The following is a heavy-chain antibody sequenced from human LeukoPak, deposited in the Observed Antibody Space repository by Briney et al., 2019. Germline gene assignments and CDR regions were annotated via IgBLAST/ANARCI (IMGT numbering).Heavy chain of an antibody. V-gene: IGHV3-9*01. CDR3: AKDMGYYDSSGYSAYFDY. Sequence: PGGSLRLSCAASGFTFYDNAMHWVRQAPGKGLEWVSGISWNSGNIGYADSVKGRFTISRDNAENSLYLQMNSLRAEDTALYYCAKDMGYYDSSGYSAYFDYWGQGTLVTVSS. CDR1: GFTFYDNA. J-gene: IGHJ4*02. CDR2: ISWNSGNI. D-gene: IGHD3-22*01.